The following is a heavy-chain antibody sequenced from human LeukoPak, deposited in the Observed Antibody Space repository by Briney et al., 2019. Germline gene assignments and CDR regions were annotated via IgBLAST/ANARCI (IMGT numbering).Heavy chain of an antibody. J-gene: IGHJ3*02. CDR1: RFTFSSYW. CDR3: ARVKGQDIVVVVAATHDPFDI. V-gene: IGHV3-7*01. D-gene: IGHD2-15*01. CDR2: IKQDGSEK. Sequence: PGGSLRLSCAASRFTFSSYWMSWVRQAPGKGLEWVANIKQDGSEKYYVGSVKGRFTISRDNAKNSLYPQMNSLRAEDTAVYYCARVKGQDIVVVVAATHDPFDIWGQGTIVTVSS.